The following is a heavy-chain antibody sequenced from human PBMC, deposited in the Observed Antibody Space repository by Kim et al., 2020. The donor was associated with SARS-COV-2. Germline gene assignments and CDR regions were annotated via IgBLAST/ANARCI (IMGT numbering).Heavy chain of an antibody. CDR2: ISWNSGSI. D-gene: IGHD6-19*01. CDR3: AKDGVAGTHNWYFDL. V-gene: IGHV3-9*01. Sequence: GGSLRLSCAASGFTFDDYAMHWVRQAPGKGLEWVSGISWNSGSIGYADSVKGRFTISRDNAKNSLYLQMNSLRAEDTALYYCAKDGVAGTHNWYFDLWGRGTLVTVSS. CDR1: GFTFDDYA. J-gene: IGHJ2*01.